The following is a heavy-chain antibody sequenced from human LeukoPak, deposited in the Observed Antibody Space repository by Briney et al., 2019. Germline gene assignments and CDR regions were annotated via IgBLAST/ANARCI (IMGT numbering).Heavy chain of an antibody. V-gene: IGHV3-23*01. D-gene: IGHD2-2*03. J-gene: IGHJ6*02. Sequence: PTGGSLRLSCAASGFTFSSYAMSWVRQAPGKGLEWVSAISGSGGSTYYADSVKGRFTISRDNSKNTLYLQMNSLRAEDTAVYYCAKGGYCSSTSCRPYGMDVWGQGTTVTVSS. CDR3: AKGGYCSSTSCRPYGMDV. CDR1: GFTFSSYA. CDR2: ISGSGGST.